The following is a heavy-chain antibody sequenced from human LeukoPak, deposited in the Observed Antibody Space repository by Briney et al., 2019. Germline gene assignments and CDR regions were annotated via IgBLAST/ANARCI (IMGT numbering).Heavy chain of an antibody. CDR2: ICIGGYT. Sequence: GGSLRLSCAASGFTFSDYDMHWARQVPGRGLEWVSAICIGGYTYYPGSVTGRFTISRENAKNFVYLQMNSLEPSDTAMYYCVRGRSSDHKNNNNMDVWGPGTTVTVSS. CDR3: VRGRSSDHKNNNNMDV. J-gene: IGHJ6*02. V-gene: IGHV3-13*01. CDR1: GFTFSDYD. D-gene: IGHD1/OR15-1a*01.